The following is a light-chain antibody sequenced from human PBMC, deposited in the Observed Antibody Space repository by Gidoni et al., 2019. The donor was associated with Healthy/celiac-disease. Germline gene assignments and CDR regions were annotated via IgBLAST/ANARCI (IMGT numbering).Light chain of an antibody. CDR2: DAS. CDR3: QQRSNWPS. V-gene: IGKV3-11*01. CDR1: QSVSSY. Sequence: PATLSLSPGERATLSCRARQSVSSYLAWYQQKPGQAPRLLIYDASNRATGIPARFSGSGSGTDFTLTISSLEPEDFAVYYCQQRSNWPSFGPGTKVDIK. J-gene: IGKJ3*01.